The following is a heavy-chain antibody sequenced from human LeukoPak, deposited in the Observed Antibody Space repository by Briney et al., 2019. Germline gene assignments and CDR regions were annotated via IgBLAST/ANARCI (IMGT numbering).Heavy chain of an antibody. CDR2: INPNSGGT. D-gene: IGHD3-16*01. CDR3: ARDDDRGSYEDHFDY. V-gene: IGHV1-2*02. CDR1: GYTFTGYY. Sequence: ASVKVSCKASGYTFTGYYMHWVRQAPGQGLEWMGWINPNSGGTNYAQKFQGRVTMTRDKSISTAYMEVSRLRSDDTAVYYCARDDDRGSYEDHFDYWGQGTLVTVSS. J-gene: IGHJ4*02.